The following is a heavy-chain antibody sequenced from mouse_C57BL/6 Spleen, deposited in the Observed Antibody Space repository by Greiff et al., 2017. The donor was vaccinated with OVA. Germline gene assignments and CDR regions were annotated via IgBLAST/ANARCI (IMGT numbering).Heavy chain of an antibody. V-gene: IGHV1-42*01. Sequence: EVQVVESGPELVKPGASVKISCKASGYSFTGYYMNWVKQSPEKSLEWIGEINPSTGGTTYNQKFKAKATLTVDKSSSTAYMQLKSLTSEDSAVYYCARGEDGFAYWGQGTLVTVSA. CDR3: ARGEDGFAY. CDR2: INPSTGGT. CDR1: GYSFTGYY. D-gene: IGHD2-3*01. J-gene: IGHJ3*01.